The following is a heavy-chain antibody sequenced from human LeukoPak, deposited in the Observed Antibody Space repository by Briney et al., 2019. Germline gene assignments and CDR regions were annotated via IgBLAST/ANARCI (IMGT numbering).Heavy chain of an antibody. CDR2: ISSSGSTI. CDR3: AIRIVGATNHHLDY. V-gene: IGHV3-48*03. Sequence: GGSLRLSCAASGFTFSNYEMNWVRQAPGKGLEWVSYISSSGSTIYYADSVKGRFTISRDNAKNSLYLQMNSLRAEDTAVYYCAIRIVGATNHHLDYWGQGTLVTVSS. CDR1: GFTFSNYE. J-gene: IGHJ4*02. D-gene: IGHD1-26*01.